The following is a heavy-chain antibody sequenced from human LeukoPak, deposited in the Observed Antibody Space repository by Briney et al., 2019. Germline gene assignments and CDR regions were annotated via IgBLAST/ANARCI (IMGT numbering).Heavy chain of an antibody. J-gene: IGHJ4*02. CDR2: IPYDAVNK. CDR1: GFIFSNYG. Sequence: GGSLRLSCAASGFIFSNYGMHWVRQAPGKGLEWVAFIPYDAVNKYYADSVEGRFTISRDNAKNSLYLQMNSLRAEDTAVYYCARAQNIVVVPAAIDYWGQGTLVTVSS. D-gene: IGHD2-2*01. CDR3: ARAQNIVVVPAAIDY. V-gene: IGHV3-30*02.